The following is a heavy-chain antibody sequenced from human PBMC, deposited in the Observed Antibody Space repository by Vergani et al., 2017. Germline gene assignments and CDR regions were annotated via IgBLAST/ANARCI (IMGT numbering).Heavy chain of an antibody. CDR2: VYWNDDE. Sequence: QITLMESGPTLVKPTQTLTLTCTFSGFSLTTGGEGVGWIRQPPGRALGWLAFVYWNDDERYSPSLKSRVTITKDTSKNEVILTMATMDPVDTATYYCVHRLGYFDWDGAFDVWGPGAMVTVSS. D-gene: IGHD3-9*01. CDR1: GFSLTTGGEG. CDR3: VHRLGYFDWDGAFDV. J-gene: IGHJ3*01. V-gene: IGHV2-5*01.